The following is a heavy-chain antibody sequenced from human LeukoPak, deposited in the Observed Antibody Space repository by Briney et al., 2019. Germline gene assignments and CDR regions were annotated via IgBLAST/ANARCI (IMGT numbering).Heavy chain of an antibody. CDR2: IYYSGST. CDR3: ARRYDFWSGYYAFDY. CDR1: GGSISSYY. V-gene: IGHV4-59*08. D-gene: IGHD3-3*01. J-gene: IGHJ4*02. Sequence: SETLSLTCTVSGGSISSYYWGWIRQPPGKGLEWIGYIYYSGSTNYNPSLKSRVTISVDTSKNQFSLKLSSVTAADTAVYYCARRYDFWSGYYAFDYWGQGTLITVSS.